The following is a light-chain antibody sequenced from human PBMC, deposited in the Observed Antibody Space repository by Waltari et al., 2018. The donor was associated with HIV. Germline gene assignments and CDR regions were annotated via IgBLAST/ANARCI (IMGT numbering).Light chain of an antibody. CDR2: QGS. J-gene: IGLJ2*01. CDR1: KLADKF. V-gene: IGLV3-1*01. CDR3: QAWDANHAV. Sequence: TQPPSVSISSGQTASIPCSGEKLADKFPCWYQKKPGQPPILLVYQGSRRPSGIRERCSSSKSANTATLTIRGAQPLDEAVYFCQAWDANHAVFGGGTALTVL.